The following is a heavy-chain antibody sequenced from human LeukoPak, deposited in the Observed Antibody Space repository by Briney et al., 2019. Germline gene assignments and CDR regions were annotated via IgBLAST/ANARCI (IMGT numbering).Heavy chain of an antibody. J-gene: IGHJ6*03. CDR2: INWNGGST. CDR1: GFTFDDYG. CDR3: ARDLTDPPYYYYYIDV. V-gene: IGHV3-20*04. Sequence: GGSLRLSCAASGFTFDDYGMSWVRQAPGKGPEWVSSINWNGGSTGYADSVKGRFTISRDNAKNSLYLQMNSLRAEDTAVYYCARDLTDPPYYYYYIDVWGKGTTVTISS.